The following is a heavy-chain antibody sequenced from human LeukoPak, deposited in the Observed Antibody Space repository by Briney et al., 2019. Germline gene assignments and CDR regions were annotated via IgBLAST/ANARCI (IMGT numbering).Heavy chain of an antibody. CDR1: GGSTSSYY. CDR3: ASNIAGAVFDY. CDR2: IYYSGST. J-gene: IGHJ4*02. Sequence: PSETLFLTCTVSGGSTSSYYWSWIRQPPGKGLEWIGYIYYSGSTNYNPSLKSRVTISVDTSKNQFSLKLSSVTAADTAVYYCASNIAGAVFDYWGQRTLVTVSS. V-gene: IGHV4-59*01. D-gene: IGHD6-13*01.